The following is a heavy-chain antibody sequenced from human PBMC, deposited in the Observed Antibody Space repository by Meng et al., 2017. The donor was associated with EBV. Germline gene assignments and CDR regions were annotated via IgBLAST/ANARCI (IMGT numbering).Heavy chain of an antibody. CDR2: FLPTLGAP. V-gene: IGHV1-69*01. CDR1: GGPFRNYA. D-gene: IGHD3-10*01. Sequence: QGQLVQFAGEVKKPGSSVKVSCKTSGGPFRNYAISWVRQAPGQGLEWLGGFLPTLGAPNYAQKFHGRVSITADESTSTHYMDLSSLRSEDTAVYYCASESGRGYTPDYWGQGTLVTVSS. J-gene: IGHJ4*02. CDR3: ASESGRGYTPDY.